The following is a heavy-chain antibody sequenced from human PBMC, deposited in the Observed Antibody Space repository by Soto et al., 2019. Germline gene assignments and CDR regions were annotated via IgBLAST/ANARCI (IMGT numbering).Heavy chain of an antibody. Sequence: QITLNESGPTVVRPTETLTLTCRFSGFSLTTSGVGVGWIRQSPGKAPEWLAVIYWDDDKRNSASLKSRLTITQDTSKNQVVLTVSDLDPTDTATYSCAHRVLRTVFGLVTTTAIYFDFWGQGTPVAVSS. CDR3: AHRVLRTVFGLVTTTAIYFDF. D-gene: IGHD3-3*01. CDR1: GFSLTTSGVG. J-gene: IGHJ4*02. V-gene: IGHV2-5*02. CDR2: IYWDDDK.